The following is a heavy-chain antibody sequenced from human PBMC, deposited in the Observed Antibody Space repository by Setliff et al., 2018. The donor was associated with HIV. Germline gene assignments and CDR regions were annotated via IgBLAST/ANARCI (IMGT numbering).Heavy chain of an antibody. J-gene: IGHJ4*02. Sequence: ASVKVSCKASGYTFSGNYIHWVRQAPGQGLEWMGWINPNTGLTNYAHNFQGWVTMTRDTSISTAYMELRRLSSDDTAVYYCARADVLLCDYWGQGTLVTVSS. D-gene: IGHD3-16*01. CDR2: INPNTGLT. V-gene: IGHV1-2*04. CDR1: GYTFSGNY. CDR3: ARADVLLCDY.